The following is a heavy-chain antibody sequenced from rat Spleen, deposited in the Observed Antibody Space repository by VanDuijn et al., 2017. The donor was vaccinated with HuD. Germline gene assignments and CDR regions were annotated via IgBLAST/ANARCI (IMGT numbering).Heavy chain of an antibody. D-gene: IGHD1-10*01. CDR2: ISYDGSST. J-gene: IGHJ2*01. V-gene: IGHV5-7*01. CDR1: GFTFSSFA. Sequence: EVQLVESGGGLVQPGRSLKLSCAASGFTFSSFAMAWVRQAPKKGLEWVATISYDGSSTYYRDSVKGRFTISRDNAKSTLYLQMNSLRSEDTATYYCTRHPSITTYYFDYWGQGVMVTVSS. CDR3: TRHPSITTYYFDY.